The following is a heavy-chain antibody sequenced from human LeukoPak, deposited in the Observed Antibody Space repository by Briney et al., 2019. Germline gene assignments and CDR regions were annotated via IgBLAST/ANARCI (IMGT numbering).Heavy chain of an antibody. D-gene: IGHD3-22*01. CDR1: DYTFPNYG. Sequence: ASVNVSCTASDYTFPNYGISCVRQAPGQGLEWMGWINIYDGNTNYAQNLQGRVTMTTDTSTSTAYMELRSLRFDDTAVYYCARYPSARSGYYSGFDYWGQGTLVTVSS. J-gene: IGHJ4*02. CDR2: INIYDGNT. CDR3: ARYPSARSGYYSGFDY. V-gene: IGHV1-18*01.